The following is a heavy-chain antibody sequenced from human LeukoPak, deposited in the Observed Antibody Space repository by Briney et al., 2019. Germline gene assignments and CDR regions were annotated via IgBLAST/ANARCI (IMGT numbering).Heavy chain of an antibody. CDR1: GFTFSSYS. J-gene: IGHJ3*02. Sequence: GGSLRLSCAAFGFTFSSYSMNWVRQAPGKGLEWVSSISSSSSYIYYADSVKGRFTISRDNAKNSLYLQMNSLRAEDTAVYYCARLLKRYCSGGSCYFDDAFDIWGQGTMVTVSS. D-gene: IGHD2-15*01. CDR3: ARLLKRYCSGGSCYFDDAFDI. V-gene: IGHV3-21*01. CDR2: ISSSSSYI.